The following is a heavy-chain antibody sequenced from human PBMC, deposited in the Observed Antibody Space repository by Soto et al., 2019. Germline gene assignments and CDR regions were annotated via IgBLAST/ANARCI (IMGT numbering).Heavy chain of an antibody. D-gene: IGHD6-13*01. CDR2: IYYSGST. J-gene: IGHJ4*02. CDR1: GGSISSSSYY. V-gene: IGHV4-39*01. CDR3: ARRAYSSSWITPTYYFDY. Sequence: QLQLQESGPGLVKPSETLSLTCTVSGGSISSSSYYWGWIRQPPGKGLEWIGSIYYSGSTYYNPSLKSQVTISVDTSKNQFSLKLSSVTAADTAVYYCARRAYSSSWITPTYYFDYWGLGTLVTVHS.